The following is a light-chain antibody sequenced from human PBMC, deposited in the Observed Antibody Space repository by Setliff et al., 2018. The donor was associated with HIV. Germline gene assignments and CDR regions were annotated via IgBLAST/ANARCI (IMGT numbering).Light chain of an antibody. Sequence: QSVLTQPRSMSGSPGQSVTISCTGTGSDVDAYDYVSWYQHHPGKAPKLLIYDVSERPSGVPDRFSGSKSGNTASLTISGLQAEDEADYYCCSYAGSYTYVFGTGTKVTVL. CDR2: DVS. V-gene: IGLV2-11*01. CDR1: GSDVDAYDY. J-gene: IGLJ1*01. CDR3: CSYAGSYTYV.